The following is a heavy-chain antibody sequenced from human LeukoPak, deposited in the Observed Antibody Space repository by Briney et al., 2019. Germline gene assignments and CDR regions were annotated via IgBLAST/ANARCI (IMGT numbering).Heavy chain of an antibody. CDR1: GYTFTSYD. Sequence: ASVKVSCKASGYTFTSYDINWVRQATGQGLEWIGWMNPNSGNTGYAQKFQGRVTMTRNTSISTAYMELSSLRSEDTAVYYCARAPDYDFWSGYYLTGPMDVWGKGTTVTVSS. CDR3: ARAPDYDFWSGYYLTGPMDV. V-gene: IGHV1-8*01. J-gene: IGHJ6*03. D-gene: IGHD3-3*01. CDR2: MNPNSGNT.